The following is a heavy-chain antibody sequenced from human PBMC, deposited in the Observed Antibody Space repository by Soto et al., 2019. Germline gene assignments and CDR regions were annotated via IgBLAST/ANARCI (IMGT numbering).Heavy chain of an antibody. Sequence: EVQLVESGGGLVQPGGSLRLSCAASGFTFSSYWMSWVRQAPGKGLEWVANIKQDGSEKYYVDSVKGRFTISRDNAKNSRYLKMNSLRAEDTAVYYCARDAARLAEKTAFDYWGQGTLVTVSS. CDR3: ARDAARLAEKTAFDY. CDR1: GFTFSSYW. D-gene: IGHD3-3*02. V-gene: IGHV3-7*03. CDR2: IKQDGSEK. J-gene: IGHJ4*02.